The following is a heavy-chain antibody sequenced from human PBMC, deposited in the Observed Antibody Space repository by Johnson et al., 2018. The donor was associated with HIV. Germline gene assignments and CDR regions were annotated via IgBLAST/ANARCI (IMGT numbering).Heavy chain of an antibody. CDR3: VIDPRSSSWYYYSNDAFDI. J-gene: IGHJ3*02. D-gene: IGHD6-13*01. CDR1: GFTFDDYG. CDR2: INKDGSAK. V-gene: IGHV3-7*05. Sequence: VQLVESGGGVVRPGGSLRLSCAASGFTFDDYGMSWVRQAPGKGLEWLANINKDGSAKYSVDSPKARFTISRDNVKNSLYVQMNVLRVEDAAVYYCVIDPRSSSWYYYSNDAFDIWGQGTMVTVSS.